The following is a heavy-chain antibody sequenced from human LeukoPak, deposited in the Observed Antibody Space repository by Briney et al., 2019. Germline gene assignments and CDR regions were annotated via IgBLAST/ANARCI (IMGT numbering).Heavy chain of an antibody. V-gene: IGHV3-30*14. J-gene: IGHJ4*02. CDR3: AGRYDSSGYPLH. CDR1: GFTLSNYA. D-gene: IGHD3-22*01. Sequence: PGGSLRLSCAASGFTLSNYAMHWVRQAPGKGLEWVAIITYDGSNKDYADVVKGRFTISRDNSKNTLYLQMNSLRAEDTAVYYCAGRYDSSGYPLHWGQGTLVTVSS. CDR2: ITYDGSNK.